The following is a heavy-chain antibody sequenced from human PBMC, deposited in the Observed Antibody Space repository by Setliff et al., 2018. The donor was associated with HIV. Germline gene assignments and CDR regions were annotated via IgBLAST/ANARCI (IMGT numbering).Heavy chain of an antibody. CDR1: GFTFSSYW. CDR2: IKQDGSEK. V-gene: IGHV3-7*01. CDR3: ASPTYYNFLN. D-gene: IGHD3-9*01. J-gene: IGHJ4*02. Sequence: GGSLRLSCAASGFTFSSYWMSWVRQAPGKGLEWVANIKQDGSEKYYVDSVKGRFTISRDNAKNSLYLQVNSLRVEDSAVYYCASPTYYNFLNWGQGTLVTVSS.